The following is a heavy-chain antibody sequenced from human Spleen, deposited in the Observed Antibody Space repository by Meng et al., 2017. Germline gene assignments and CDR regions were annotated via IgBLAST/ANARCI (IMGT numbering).Heavy chain of an antibody. V-gene: IGHV1-2*02. CDR1: GYTFTGYY. J-gene: IGHJ4*02. CDR2: INPNSGGT. CDR3: ARDGVGDDYYDSSGYYWGGPINY. Sequence: ASVKVSCKASGYTFTGYYMHWVRQAPGQGLEWMGWINPNSGGTNYAQKFQGRVTMTRDTSISTAYMELSRLRSDDTAVYYCARDGVGDDYYDSSGYYWGGPINYWGQGTLVTVSS. D-gene: IGHD3-22*01.